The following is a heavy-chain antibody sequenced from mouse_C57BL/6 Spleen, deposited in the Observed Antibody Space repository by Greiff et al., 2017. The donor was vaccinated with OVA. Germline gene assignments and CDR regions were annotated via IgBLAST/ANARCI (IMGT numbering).Heavy chain of an antibody. CDR3: AREGYYYGSSGWYFDV. CDR2: IWSDGSP. J-gene: IGHJ1*03. Sequence: QVQLKESGPGLVAPSQSLSITCTVSGFSLTSYGVHWVRQPPGKGLEWLVVIWSDGSPTYNSALKSRLSISKDNSKSQVFLKMDSLQTYDTAMYYCAREGYYYGSSGWYFDVWGTGTTVTVSS. CDR1: GFSLTSYG. D-gene: IGHD1-1*01. V-gene: IGHV2-6*03.